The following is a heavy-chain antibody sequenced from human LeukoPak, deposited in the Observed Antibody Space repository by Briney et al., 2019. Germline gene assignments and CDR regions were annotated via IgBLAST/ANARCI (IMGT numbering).Heavy chain of an antibody. CDR3: AGSLGHPSSFDY. CDR1: GGSISSGGYY. J-gene: IGHJ4*02. CDR2: IYYSGST. V-gene: IGHV4-31*03. Sequence: RTSETLSLTCTVSGGSISSGGYYWSWIRQHPGKGLEWIGYIYYSGSTYYNPSLKSRVTISVDTSKNQFSLKLSSVTAADTAVYYCAGSLGHPSSFDYWGQGTLVTVSS.